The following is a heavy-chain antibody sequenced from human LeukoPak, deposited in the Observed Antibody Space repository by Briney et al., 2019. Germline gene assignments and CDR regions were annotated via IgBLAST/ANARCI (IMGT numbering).Heavy chain of an antibody. CDR2: MYYSGST. J-gene: IGHJ5*02. CDR1: GGSIGSGDYY. CDR3: ARPYYYDSRIDP. V-gene: IGHV4-30-4*01. Sequence: SETLSLTCTVSGGSIGSGDYYWSWIRQPPGKGLEWVAYMYYSGSTYYNPSLKSRVVISVDTSKNQFSLKLSSVTAADTAVYYCARPYYYDSRIDPWGQGTLVTVSS. D-gene: IGHD3-22*01.